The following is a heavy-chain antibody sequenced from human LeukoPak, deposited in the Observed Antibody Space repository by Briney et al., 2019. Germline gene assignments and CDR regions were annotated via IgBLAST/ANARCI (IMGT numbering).Heavy chain of an antibody. V-gene: IGHV3-9*03. CDR2: ISWNSGSI. J-gene: IGHJ4*02. D-gene: IGHD6-13*01. CDR1: GFTFSSFE. Sequence: GGSLRLSCAASGFTFSSFEMNWVRQAPGKGLEWVSGISWNSGSIGYADSVKGRFTISRDNAKNSLYLQMNSLRAEDMALYYCAKDRTYSSTWSFDYWGQGTLVTVSS. CDR3: AKDRTYSSTWSFDY.